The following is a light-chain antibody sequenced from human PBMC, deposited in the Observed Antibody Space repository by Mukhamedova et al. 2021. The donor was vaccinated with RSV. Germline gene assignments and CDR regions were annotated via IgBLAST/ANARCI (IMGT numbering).Light chain of an antibody. CDR2: GAS. J-gene: IGKJ4*01. V-gene: IGKV1-27*01. Sequence: WYQRRVHGRGPKLLIYGASSLQSGVPSRFSGSGSGTDFTLTISSLQSEDVATYFCQHYNNIPHTFGEGPRWRS. CDR3: QHYNNIPHT.